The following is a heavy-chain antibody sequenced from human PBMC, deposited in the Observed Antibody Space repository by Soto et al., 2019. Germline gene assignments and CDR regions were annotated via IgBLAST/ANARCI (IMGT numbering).Heavy chain of an antibody. D-gene: IGHD6-6*01. CDR3: ARDLGENSSWFYP. CDR1: GGSISSFY. Sequence: SETLSLTCSVSGGSISSFYWSWIRQPPGKGLEWIGYVHYSGSTNYSPSLKSRVTISQDTSKNQFSLKLSSVTAADTAVYYCARDLGENSSWFYPWGQGTLVTVSS. V-gene: IGHV4-59*01. CDR2: VHYSGST. J-gene: IGHJ5*02.